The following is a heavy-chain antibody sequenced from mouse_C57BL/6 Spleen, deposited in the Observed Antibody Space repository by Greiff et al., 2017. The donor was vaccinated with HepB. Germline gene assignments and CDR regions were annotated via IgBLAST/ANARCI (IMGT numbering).Heavy chain of an antibody. Sequence: EVQLVESGAELVKPGASVKLSCTASGFNIKDYYMHWVKQRTEQGLEWIGRIDPEDGDTKYAPKFQGKATITADASSNTAYLQRSSLTSEDTAVYYCARDRNSDRGDYWGQGTTLTVSS. CDR1: GFNIKDYY. CDR3: ARDRNSDRGDY. V-gene: IGHV14-2*01. CDR2: IDPEDGDT. D-gene: IGHD2-1*01. J-gene: IGHJ2*01.